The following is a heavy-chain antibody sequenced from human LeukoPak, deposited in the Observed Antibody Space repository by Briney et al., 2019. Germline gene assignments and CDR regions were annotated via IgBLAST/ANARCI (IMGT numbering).Heavy chain of an antibody. Sequence: GSLRLSCAASGFTVSSNYMSWVRQAPGKGLEWVSVIYSGGSTYYADSVKGRFTISRDNSKNTLYLQMNSLRAEDTAVYYCARSTYYYYDSSGYLDYWGQGTLVTVSS. CDR3: ARSTYYYYDSSGYLDY. V-gene: IGHV3-53*01. D-gene: IGHD3-22*01. J-gene: IGHJ4*02. CDR2: IYSGGST. CDR1: GFTVSSNY.